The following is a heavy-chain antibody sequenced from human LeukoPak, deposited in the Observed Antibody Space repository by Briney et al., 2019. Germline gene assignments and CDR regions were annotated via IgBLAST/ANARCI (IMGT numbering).Heavy chain of an antibody. D-gene: IGHD1-1*01. CDR3: ARDGMGTGFDY. V-gene: IGHV4-61*02. J-gene: IGHJ4*02. Sequence: PSETLSLTCTVSGGSISSGSYYWSWIRQPAGKGLEWIGRIYTSGSTNYSPSLKSRVTISVDTSKNQFSLKLSSVTAADTAVYYCARDGMGTGFDYWGQGTLVTVSS. CDR1: GGSISSGSYY. CDR2: IYTSGST.